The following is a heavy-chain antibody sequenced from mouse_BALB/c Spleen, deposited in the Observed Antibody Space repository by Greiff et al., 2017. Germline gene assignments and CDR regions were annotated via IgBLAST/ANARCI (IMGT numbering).Heavy chain of an antibody. CDR2: ISSGGSYT. J-gene: IGHJ2*01. CDR3: AGITTVVGRDY. Sequence: EVKLMESGGGLVKPGGSLKLSCAASGFTFSSYAMSWVRQTPEKRLEWVATISSGGSYTYYPDSVKGRFTISRDNAKNTLYLQMSSLRSEDTAMYYCAGITTVVGRDYWGQGTTLTVSS. V-gene: IGHV5-9-3*01. D-gene: IGHD1-1*01. CDR1: GFTFSSYA.